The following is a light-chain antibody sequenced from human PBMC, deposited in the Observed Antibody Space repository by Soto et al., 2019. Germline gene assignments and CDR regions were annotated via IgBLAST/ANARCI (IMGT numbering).Light chain of an antibody. V-gene: IGLV1-44*01. J-gene: IGLJ2*01. CDR1: SSNNGSNT. Sequence: QSVLTQPPSASGTPGQRVTISCSGSSSNNGSNTVNWYQQLPGTAPKLLIYSNNQRPSVVPDRFSGSKSGTSASLAISGLQSEDEADYYCAAWDDSLNGVVFGGGTKLTVL. CDR2: SNN. CDR3: AAWDDSLNGVV.